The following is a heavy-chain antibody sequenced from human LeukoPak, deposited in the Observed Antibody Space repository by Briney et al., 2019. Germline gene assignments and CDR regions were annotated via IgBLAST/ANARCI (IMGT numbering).Heavy chain of an antibody. D-gene: IGHD5-24*01. V-gene: IGHV1-2*02. CDR1: GYTVTGYY. Sequence: ALVKVSCKASGYTVTGYYMHWVRQAPGQGLEWMGWINPNSGGTNYAQKFQGRVTMPRDTSISTAYMELSRLRSDDTAVYYCASPLSNRDGYNSPDYWGQGTLVTVSS. CDR2: INPNSGGT. J-gene: IGHJ4*02. CDR3: ASPLSNRDGYNSPDY.